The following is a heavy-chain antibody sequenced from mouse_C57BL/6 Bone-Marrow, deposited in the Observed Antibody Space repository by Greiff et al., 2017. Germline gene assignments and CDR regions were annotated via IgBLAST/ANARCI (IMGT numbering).Heavy chain of an antibody. D-gene: IGHD2-5*01. CDR1: GYTFTSYW. CDR3: AVSLAYYSNSWFAY. CDR2: IDPSDSFT. J-gene: IGHJ3*01. Sequence: QVQLQQPGAELVKPGASVKLSCKASGYTFTSYWMQWVKQRPGQGLEWIGDIDPSDSFTNYNQKFKGNATLTVDTSSSTAYMQLSSLTSEDSAVYYCAVSLAYYSNSWFAYWGQGTLVTVSA. V-gene: IGHV1-50*01.